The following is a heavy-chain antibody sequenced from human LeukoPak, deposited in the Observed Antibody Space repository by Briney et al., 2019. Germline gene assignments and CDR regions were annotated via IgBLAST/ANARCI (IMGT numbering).Heavy chain of an antibody. CDR1: GCSFTSYW. CDR2: IYPGDSDT. V-gene: IGHV5-51*01. Sequence: GESLKISCKGSGCSFTSYWIGWVRQMPGKGLEWMGIIYPGDSDTRYSPSFQGQVTISADKSISTAYLQWSSLKASDTAMYYCAREYYYDSSGYSIRYWGQGTLVTVSS. J-gene: IGHJ4*02. CDR3: AREYYYDSSGYSIRY. D-gene: IGHD3-22*01.